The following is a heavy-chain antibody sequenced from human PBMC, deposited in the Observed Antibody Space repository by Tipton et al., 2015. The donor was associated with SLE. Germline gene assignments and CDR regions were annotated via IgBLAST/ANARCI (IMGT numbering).Heavy chain of an antibody. CDR3: ARSEYSDGLLDY. CDR2: IYYTGTT. CDR1: DGSITSYY. J-gene: IGHJ4*02. Sequence: TLSLTCSVSDGSITSYYWSWIRQPPGKGLEWIGHIYYTGTTYYNPSLKSRLTLSLDTSKNQFSLKMISVTAADTAVYYCARSEYSDGLLDYWGQGTLVTVSS. V-gene: IGHV4-59*08. D-gene: IGHD5-12*01.